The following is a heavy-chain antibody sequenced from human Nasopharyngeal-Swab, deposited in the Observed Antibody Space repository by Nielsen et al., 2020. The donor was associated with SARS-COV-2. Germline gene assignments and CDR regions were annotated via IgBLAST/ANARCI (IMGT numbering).Heavy chain of an antibody. CDR2: ISPYNSKA. CDR1: GTYV. J-gene: IGHJ4*02. CDR3: ARDCSTSSCHLV. Sequence: ASVKVSCKTSGTYVISWARQAPGQGLEWVGRISPYNSKANYAQNIQGRVTMTTDTSTSTAYMELSSLRSDDTAVYYCARDCSTSSCHLVWGQGTLVTVSS. V-gene: IGHV1-18*01. D-gene: IGHD2-2*01.